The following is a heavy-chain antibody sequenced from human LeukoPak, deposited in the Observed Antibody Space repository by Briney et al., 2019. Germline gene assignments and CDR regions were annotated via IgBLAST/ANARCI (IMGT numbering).Heavy chain of an antibody. V-gene: IGHV4-59*08. CDR3: ASAVRSPYCGGDCYSVRFDP. Sequence: SETLSLTCTVSGGSISSYYWSWIRQPPGKGLEWIGYIYYSGSTNYNPSLKSRVTISVDTSRNQFSLKLSSVTAADTAVYYCASAVRSPYCGGDCYSVRFDPWGQGTLVTVSS. J-gene: IGHJ5*02. D-gene: IGHD2-21*02. CDR2: IYYSGST. CDR1: GGSISSYY.